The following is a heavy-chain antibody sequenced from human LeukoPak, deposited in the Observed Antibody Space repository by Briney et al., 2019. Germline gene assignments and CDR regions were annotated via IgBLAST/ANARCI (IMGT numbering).Heavy chain of an antibody. D-gene: IGHD3-9*01. CDR2: IYYSGST. CDR1: GFTFSSYG. J-gene: IGHJ4*02. Sequence: NPGGSLRLSCAASGFTFSSYGMSWIRQPPGKGLEWIGSIYYSGSTYYNPSLKSRVTISVDTSKNQFSLKLSSVTAADTAVYYCAREGDILTFDYWGQGTLVTVSS. CDR3: AREGDILTFDY. V-gene: IGHV4-39*07.